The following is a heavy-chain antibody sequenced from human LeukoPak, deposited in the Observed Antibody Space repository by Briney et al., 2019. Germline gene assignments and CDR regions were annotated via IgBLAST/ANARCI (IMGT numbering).Heavy chain of an antibody. D-gene: IGHD6-19*01. CDR2: IHYSGST. V-gene: IGHV4-39*01. J-gene: IGHJ5*02. CDR1: GGSISSSGYY. Sequence: SETLSLTCSVSGGSISSSGYYWGWIRQPPGKGLEWIGNIHYSGSTYYNPSLKSRVTISVDTSKNQFSLKLSSATAADTAVYCAKLAVAANRWFDPWGPGTLVSVSS. CDR3: KLAVAANRWFDP.